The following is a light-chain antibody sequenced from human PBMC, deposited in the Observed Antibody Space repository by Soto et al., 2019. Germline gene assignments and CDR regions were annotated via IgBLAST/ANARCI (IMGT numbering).Light chain of an antibody. CDR1: QSVSSSY. Sequence: EIVLTQSPGTLSLSPGERATLSCRASQSVSSSYLAWYQQKPGQAPRLLIYGASSRATGIPDRFSGSGSGTDFTLTISRLEPEDFPVYSCQQYGRSPLVTFGQGTRLEIK. J-gene: IGKJ5*01. V-gene: IGKV3-20*01. CDR2: GAS. CDR3: QQYGRSPLVT.